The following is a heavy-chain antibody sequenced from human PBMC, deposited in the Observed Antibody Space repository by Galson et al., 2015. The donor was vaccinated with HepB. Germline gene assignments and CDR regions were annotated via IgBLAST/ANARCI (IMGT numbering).Heavy chain of an antibody. Sequence: SLRLSCAASGFTFSSYSMNWVRQAPGKGLEWVSYISSSSSTIYYADSVKGRFTISRDNAKNSLYLQMNSLRDEDTAVYYCAREYFDWLLPVPTHFDYWGQGTLVTVSS. D-gene: IGHD3-9*01. CDR2: ISSSSSTI. V-gene: IGHV3-48*02. CDR1: GFTFSSYS. J-gene: IGHJ4*02. CDR3: AREYFDWLLPVPTHFDY.